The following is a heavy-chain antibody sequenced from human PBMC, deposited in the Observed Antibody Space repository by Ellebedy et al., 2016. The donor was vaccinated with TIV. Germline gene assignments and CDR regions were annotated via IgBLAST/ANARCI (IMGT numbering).Heavy chain of an antibody. CDR3: ARVYNNYATYYYYGMDV. CDR1: GGSISSYY. J-gene: IGHJ6*02. CDR2: IYYSGST. D-gene: IGHD3-10*01. Sequence: MPSETLSLTCTVSGGSISSYYWSWIRQPPGKGLEWIGYIYYSGSTNYNPSLKSRVTISVDTSKNQFSLKLSSVTAEDTAVYYCARVYNNYATYYYYGMDVWGQGTTVTVSS. V-gene: IGHV4-59*01.